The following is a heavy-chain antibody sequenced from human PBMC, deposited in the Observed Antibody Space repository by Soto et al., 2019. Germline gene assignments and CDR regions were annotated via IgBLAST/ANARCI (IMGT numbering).Heavy chain of an antibody. Sequence: SETLSLTCTVSGGSISSYYWSWIRQPPGKGLEWIGYIYYSGSTNYNPSLKSRVTISVETSKNHFSLKLSSVTAADTAVYYCARKNWSGYRYDYWGQGTLVTVSS. CDR2: IYYSGST. J-gene: IGHJ4*02. D-gene: IGHD3-3*01. CDR3: ARKNWSGYRYDY. CDR1: GGSISSYY. V-gene: IGHV4-59*01.